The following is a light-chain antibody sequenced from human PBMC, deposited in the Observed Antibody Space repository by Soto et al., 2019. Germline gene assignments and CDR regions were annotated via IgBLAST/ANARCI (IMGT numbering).Light chain of an antibody. J-gene: IGKJ2*01. V-gene: IGKV3-11*01. CDR2: DAS. CDR3: QQRSNWPAT. CDR1: QSVSTY. Sequence: EIVLTQSPVTLSFSLGERATLSCRASQSVSTYLAWYQQNPGQAPGLHIYDASNRATGIPARFSGSGSGTDFTLTISSLEPEDFAVYYCQQRSNWPATFGQGTKLEIK.